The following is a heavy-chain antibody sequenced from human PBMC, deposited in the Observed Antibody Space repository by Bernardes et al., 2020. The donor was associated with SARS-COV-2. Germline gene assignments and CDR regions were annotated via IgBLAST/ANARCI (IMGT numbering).Heavy chain of an antibody. CDR1: GFIFSSYA. J-gene: IGHJ6*02. CDR2: ISISGGST. CDR3: AKDTRYGSGSYSYYHGMDV. V-gene: IGHV3-23*01. Sequence: GILRLSCAASGFIFSSYAMSWVRQAPGKGLEWVSTISISGGSTYYADSVKGRFTISRDNSQNMLYLQMSSLRADDTAEYYCAKDTRYGSGSYSYYHGMDVWGQGTTVTVSS. D-gene: IGHD3-10*01.